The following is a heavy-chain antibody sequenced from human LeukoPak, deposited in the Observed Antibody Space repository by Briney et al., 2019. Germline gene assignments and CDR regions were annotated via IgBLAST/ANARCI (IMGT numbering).Heavy chain of an antibody. V-gene: IGHV4-59*11. CDR2: VLDNVRT. CDR1: GGSISSHY. J-gene: IGHJ4*02. D-gene: IGHD5-18*01. Sequence: SETLSLTCTVSGGSISSHYWSWVRQPPGKGLEWIGYVLDNVRTKDNPSLNSRFTLSADTSKNQFSLRLTSVTSAGTAMYYCATIKRGNIFWFFDFWGQGILVTVSS. CDR3: ATIKRGNIFWFFDF.